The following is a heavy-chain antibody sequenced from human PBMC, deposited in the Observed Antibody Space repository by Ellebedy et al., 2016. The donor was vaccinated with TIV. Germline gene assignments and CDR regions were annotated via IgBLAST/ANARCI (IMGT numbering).Heavy chain of an antibody. Sequence: SETLSLTCAVYGGSFSGYYWSWIRQPPGKGLEWIGEINHSGSTNYNSSLKSRVTISVDTSKNQFSLKLSSVTAADTAVYYCATHFYGVDWYFDLWGRGTLVTVSS. CDR3: ATHFYGVDWYFDL. D-gene: IGHD4-17*01. CDR1: GGSFSGYY. CDR2: INHSGST. J-gene: IGHJ2*01. V-gene: IGHV4-34*01.